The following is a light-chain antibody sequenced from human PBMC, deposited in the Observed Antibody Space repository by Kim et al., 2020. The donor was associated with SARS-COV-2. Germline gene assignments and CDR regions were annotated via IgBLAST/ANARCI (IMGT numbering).Light chain of an antibody. CDR1: KLGDKY. J-gene: IGLJ1*01. Sequence: SYELTQPPSVSVSPGQTASITCSGDKLGDKYACWYQQKPGQSPVLVIYQDSKRPSGIPERFSGSNSGNTATLTISGTQAMVEADYYCQAWDSSTAVFGTG. V-gene: IGLV3-1*01. CDR3: QAWDSSTAV. CDR2: QDS.